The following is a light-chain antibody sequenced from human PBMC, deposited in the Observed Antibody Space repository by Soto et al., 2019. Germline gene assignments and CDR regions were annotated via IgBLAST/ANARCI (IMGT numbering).Light chain of an antibody. J-gene: IGKJ2*01. Sequence: DIVMTQAPLSLPVTPGEPASISCRSSQSLLRSNGYNYLDWYLQKPGQSPQLLIYLGSNRASGVYDRFSGSGSGTSFTMEISRVESYDVRVCYSRKGLYTQYTFGQGTQLEI. CDR2: LGS. CDR3: RKGLYTQYT. CDR1: QSLLRSNGYNY. V-gene: IGKV2-28*01.